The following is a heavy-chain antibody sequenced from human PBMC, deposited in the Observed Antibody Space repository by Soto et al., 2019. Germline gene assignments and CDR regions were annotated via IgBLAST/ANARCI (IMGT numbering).Heavy chain of an antibody. V-gene: IGHV4-39*01. CDR2: IYYSGST. Sequence: SETLSLTCTVSGISVSTSVYYWGWVRQPPGKGLDWIGNIYYSGSTFYNPSLRSRVTLYVDTSKNQFSLRLNSVTAADTAVYFCAGFVVPASRNSDFDYWGQGTLVTVSS. J-gene: IGHJ4*02. CDR3: AGFVVPASRNSDFDY. D-gene: IGHD2-15*01. CDR1: GISVSTSVYY.